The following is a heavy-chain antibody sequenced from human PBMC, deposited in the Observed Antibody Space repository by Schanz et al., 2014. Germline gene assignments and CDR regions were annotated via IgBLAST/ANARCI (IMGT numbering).Heavy chain of an antibody. D-gene: IGHD1-26*01. CDR1: GFTFSSHS. CDR3: ARRYSGRYCFDY. J-gene: IGHJ4*02. CDR2: ISGSGNTI. V-gene: IGHV3-48*02. Sequence: EVQLVESGGNLVQPGGSLRLSCVASGFTFSSHSMNWVRQAPGQGLEWLSYISGSGNTIYYADSVKGRFTISRDNAKNLLSLQMDRLRDEDTAVYYCARRYSGRYCFDYWGQGTLVAVSS.